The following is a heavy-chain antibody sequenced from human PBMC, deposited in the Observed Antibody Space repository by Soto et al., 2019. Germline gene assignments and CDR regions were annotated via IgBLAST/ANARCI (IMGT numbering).Heavy chain of an antibody. V-gene: IGHV4-39*01. CDR2: IYYSGST. J-gene: IGHJ4*02. CDR1: GGSISSSSYY. D-gene: IGHD6-13*01. CDR3: ARLGLRQQLHPWRFAY. Sequence: PAKTLSLTGTVSGGSISSSSYYWGWIRQPPGKGLEWIGSIYYSGSTYYNPSLKSRVTISVDTSKNQFSLKLSSVTAADTAVYYCARLGLRQQLHPWRFAYRGQGPLVTVSS.